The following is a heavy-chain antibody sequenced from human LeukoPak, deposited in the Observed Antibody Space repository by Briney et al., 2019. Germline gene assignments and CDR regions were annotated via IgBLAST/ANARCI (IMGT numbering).Heavy chain of an antibody. CDR3: AKDPRILSIAAAGGGVGY. CDR1: GFTFSSYA. D-gene: IGHD6-13*01. J-gene: IGHJ4*02. V-gene: IGHV3-23*01. Sequence: GGSLRLSCAASGFTFSSYAMSWVRQAPGKGLEWVSAISGSGGSTYYADSVKGRFTISRDNSKNTLYLQMNSLRAEDTAVYYCAKDPRILSIAAAGGGVGYRGQGTLVTVSS. CDR2: ISGSGGST.